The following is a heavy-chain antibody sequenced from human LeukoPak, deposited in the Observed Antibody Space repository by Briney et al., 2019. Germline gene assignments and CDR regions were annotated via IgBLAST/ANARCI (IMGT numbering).Heavy chain of an antibody. CDR3: ARDGGYFSSGFFDY. Sequence: PSETLSLTCTVSGGSISSSSYYWGWIRQPPGKGLEWIGSIYYSGSTYYNPSLKSRVTISVDTSKNQFSLKLSSVTAADTAVYYCARDGGYFSSGFFDYWGQGTLVTVSS. CDR2: IYYSGST. V-gene: IGHV4-39*02. CDR1: GGSISSSSYY. D-gene: IGHD6-19*01. J-gene: IGHJ4*02.